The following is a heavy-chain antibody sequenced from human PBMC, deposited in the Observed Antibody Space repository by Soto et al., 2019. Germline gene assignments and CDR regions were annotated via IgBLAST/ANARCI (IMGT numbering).Heavy chain of an antibody. J-gene: IGHJ6*03. Sequence: ASVKVSCKASGYTFTSYGISWVRQAPGQGLEWMGWISAYNGNTNYAQKLQGRVTMTTDTSTSTAYMELRSLRSDDTAVYYCARLGAPMVRGEVYYYMDVWGKGTTVTVSS. CDR2: ISAYNGNT. D-gene: IGHD3-10*01. CDR1: GYTFTSYG. CDR3: ARLGAPMVRGEVYYYMDV. V-gene: IGHV1-18*01.